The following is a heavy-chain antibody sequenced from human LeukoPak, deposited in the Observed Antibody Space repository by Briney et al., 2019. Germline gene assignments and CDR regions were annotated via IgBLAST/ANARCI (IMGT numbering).Heavy chain of an antibody. J-gene: IGHJ4*02. Sequence: PSETLSLTCAIYGGSFSGYYWSWIRRPPGKGLEWIGEINHSGSTNYNPSLKSRVTISVDTSKNQFSLKLSSVTAADTAVYYCATGLGPYYFDYWGQGTLVTVSS. D-gene: IGHD3-16*01. CDR1: GGSFSGYY. V-gene: IGHV4-34*01. CDR2: INHSGST. CDR3: ATGLGPYYFDY.